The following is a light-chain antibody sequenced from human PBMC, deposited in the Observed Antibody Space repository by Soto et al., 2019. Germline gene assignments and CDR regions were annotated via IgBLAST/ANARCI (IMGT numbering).Light chain of an antibody. CDR1: QSISSY. J-gene: IGKJ5*01. V-gene: IGKV1-39*01. Sequence: DLQMTQSPSSLSASVGDRVTITCRASQSISSYLNWYQQKPGKAPKLLIYAASSLQSGVPSRLSGSGSGTDFTLTISSLQPEDFATYYCQQSYSTPRVTFGQGTRLEIK. CDR2: AAS. CDR3: QQSYSTPRVT.